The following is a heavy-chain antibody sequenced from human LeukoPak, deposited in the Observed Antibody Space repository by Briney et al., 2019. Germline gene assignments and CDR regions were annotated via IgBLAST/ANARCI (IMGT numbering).Heavy chain of an antibody. CDR1: GFTFSSYG. CDR2: IWYDGSNK. CDR3: ARVDTAMAYDY. Sequence: GRSLRLSCAASGFTFSSYGMHWVRQAPGKGLECVAVIWYDGSNKYYADSVKGRFTISRDNSKNTLYLQMNSLRAEDTAVYYCARVDTAMAYDYWGQGTLVTVSS. V-gene: IGHV3-33*01. D-gene: IGHD5-18*01. J-gene: IGHJ4*02.